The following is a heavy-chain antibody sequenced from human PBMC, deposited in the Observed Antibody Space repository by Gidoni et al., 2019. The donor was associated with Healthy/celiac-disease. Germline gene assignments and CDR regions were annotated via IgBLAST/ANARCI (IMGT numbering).Heavy chain of an antibody. D-gene: IGHD2-21*02. Sequence: QVQLVESGGGVVQPGRSLRLSCAASGFTFRSYAMHWVRQAPGKGLEWVAVISHDGSNKYYADSVKGRFTISRDNSKNTLYLQMNSLRAEDTAVYYCASLSGGDSSWGQGTLVTVSS. CDR3: ASLSGGDSS. V-gene: IGHV3-30-3*01. CDR2: ISHDGSNK. CDR1: GFTFRSYA. J-gene: IGHJ5*02.